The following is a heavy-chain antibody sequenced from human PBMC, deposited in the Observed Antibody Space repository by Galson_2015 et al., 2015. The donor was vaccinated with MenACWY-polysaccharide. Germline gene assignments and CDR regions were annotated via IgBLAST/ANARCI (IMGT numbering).Heavy chain of an antibody. V-gene: IGHV4-39*01. D-gene: IGHD2-15*01. Sequence: SETLSLTCTVSGVSIKTAYYWGWIRQPLGKGLEWIGSFHYRGITNYNPALMSRSTISFDTSSNQFSRRLSPATAADTAVYYCARRYAPEWCPLCYWGQGILVTDAS. CDR1: GVSIKTAYY. CDR3: ARRYAPEWCPLCY. CDR2: FHYRGIT. J-gene: IGHJ4*02.